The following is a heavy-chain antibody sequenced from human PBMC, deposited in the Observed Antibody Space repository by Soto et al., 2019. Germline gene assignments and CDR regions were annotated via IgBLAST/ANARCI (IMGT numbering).Heavy chain of an antibody. CDR1: GFTFDSPYSHG. Sequence: GGSLRLSCAASGFTFDSPYSHGMSWVRQSPGKGPEWVSSISSSSSYIYYADSVKGRFTISRDNAKNSLYLQMNSLRAEDTAVYYCARPMGYCSSTSCQQLGGYYGMDVWGQGTTVTVSS. CDR2: ISSSSSYI. D-gene: IGHD2-2*01. J-gene: IGHJ6*02. V-gene: IGHV3-21*01. CDR3: ARPMGYCSSTSCQQLGGYYGMDV.